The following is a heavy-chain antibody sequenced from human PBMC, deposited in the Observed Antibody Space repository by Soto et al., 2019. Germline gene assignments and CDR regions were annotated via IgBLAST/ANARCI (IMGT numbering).Heavy chain of an antibody. J-gene: IGHJ4*02. CDR1: GCSISSYY. Sequence: SETLSLTCTVSGCSISSYYWSWIRQPPGKGLEWIGYIYYSGSTNYNPSFKSRVTISVDTSKNQFSLKLNSMTAADTAVYYCARHNYGSGSTYFDYWGQGTLVTVSS. V-gene: IGHV4-59*08. CDR2: IYYSGST. CDR3: ARHNYGSGSTYFDY. D-gene: IGHD3-10*01.